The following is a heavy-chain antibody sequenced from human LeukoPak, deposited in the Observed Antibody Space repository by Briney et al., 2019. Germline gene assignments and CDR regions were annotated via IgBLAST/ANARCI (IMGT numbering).Heavy chain of an antibody. CDR3: ARHRLGIRDAFDI. CDR1: GSRFTSYW. Sequence: GESLKISFKGSGSRFTSYWIGWVRQMPGKGLEWMGIIYPGDSDTRYSPSFQGQVTISADKSISTAYLQWSNLKASDTAMYHCARHRLGIRDAFDIWGQGTMVSVSS. CDR2: IYPGDSDT. V-gene: IGHV5-51*01. J-gene: IGHJ3*02. D-gene: IGHD7-27*01.